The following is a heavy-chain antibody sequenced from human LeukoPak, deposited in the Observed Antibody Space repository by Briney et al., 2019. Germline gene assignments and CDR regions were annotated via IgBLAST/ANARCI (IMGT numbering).Heavy chain of an antibody. V-gene: IGHV3-23*01. D-gene: IGHD4-17*01. J-gene: IGHJ4*02. Sequence: GGSLRLSCAASGFTFNTYAMSWVRQAPGKGLEWVSSISENGESTYYADSVKGRFTISRDNSRNTLYLQMNSLRAEDTAVYYCASYFHYGDYASLWYWGQETLVTVSS. CDR3: ASYFHYGDYASLWY. CDR1: GFTFNTYA. CDR2: ISENGEST.